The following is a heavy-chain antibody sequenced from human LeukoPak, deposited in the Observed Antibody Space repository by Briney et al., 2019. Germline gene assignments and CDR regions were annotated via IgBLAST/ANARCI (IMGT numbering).Heavy chain of an antibody. CDR3: ARVVRGYCSSTSCAVWFDP. CDR2: IYTSGST. CDR1: GGSFSGYY. V-gene: IGHV4-59*10. J-gene: IGHJ5*02. Sequence: SETLSLTCAVYGGSFSGYYWSWIRQPAGKGLEWIGRIYTSGSTNYNPSLKSRVTMSVNTSKNQFSLKLSSVTAADTAVYYCARVVRGYCSSTSCAVWFDPWGQGTLYTVSS. D-gene: IGHD2-2*01.